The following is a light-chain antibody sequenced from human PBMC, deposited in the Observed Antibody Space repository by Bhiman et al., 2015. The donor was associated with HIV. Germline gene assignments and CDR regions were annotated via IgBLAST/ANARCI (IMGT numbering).Light chain of an antibody. CDR2: QDD. V-gene: IGLV3-1*01. Sequence: SFHLTQPPSLSVSPGHTASITCSGDDLDNKYICWYQQRPGQSPVVVIYQDDKRPSGIPERFSGSKSGTSASLAITGLQSEDEANYYCAAWDDGLNGSVVFGGGTKLTVL. J-gene: IGLJ2*01. CDR3: AAWDDGLNGSVV. CDR1: DLDNKY.